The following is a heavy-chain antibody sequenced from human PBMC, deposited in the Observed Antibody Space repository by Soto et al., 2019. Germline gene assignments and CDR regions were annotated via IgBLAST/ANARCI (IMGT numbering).Heavy chain of an antibody. CDR1: GFTFDDYA. J-gene: IGHJ4*02. CDR3: AKDIVVGIAAAGTSPLAN. Sequence: GGSLRLSCAASGFTFDDYAMHWVRQAPGKGLEWVSGISWNSGSIGYADSVKGRFTISRDNAKNSLYLQMNSLRAEDTALYYCAKDIVVGIAAAGTSPLANWGQGTLVTVPS. D-gene: IGHD6-13*01. V-gene: IGHV3-9*01. CDR2: ISWNSGSI.